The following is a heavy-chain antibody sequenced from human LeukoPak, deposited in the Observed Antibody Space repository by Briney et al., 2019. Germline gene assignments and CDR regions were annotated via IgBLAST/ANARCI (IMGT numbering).Heavy chain of an antibody. CDR3: AKVSSSWYFGAFDI. Sequence: GGSLRLSCAASGFTFSSYGMHWVRQAPGKGLEWVAFIRYDGSNKYYADSVKGRFTISRDNSKNTLYLQMNSLRAEDTAVYYCAKVSSSWYFGAFDIWGQGTMVTVSS. CDR2: IRYDGSNK. V-gene: IGHV3-30*02. CDR1: GFTFSSYG. D-gene: IGHD6-13*01. J-gene: IGHJ3*02.